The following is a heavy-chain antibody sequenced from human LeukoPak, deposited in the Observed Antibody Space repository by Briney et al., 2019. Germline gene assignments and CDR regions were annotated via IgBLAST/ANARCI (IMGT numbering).Heavy chain of an antibody. Sequence: SETLSLTCTVSGGSIRRYYWSWIRQPPGKGLEWIGYIYYSGSTNYNPSLKSRVTISVDTSKNQFSLKLSSVTAADTAVYYCARDSSSRYYYYGMDVWGQGTTVTVSS. J-gene: IGHJ6*02. CDR2: IYYSGST. V-gene: IGHV4-59*01. CDR1: GGSIRRYY. CDR3: ARDSSSRYYYYGMDV. D-gene: IGHD6-13*01.